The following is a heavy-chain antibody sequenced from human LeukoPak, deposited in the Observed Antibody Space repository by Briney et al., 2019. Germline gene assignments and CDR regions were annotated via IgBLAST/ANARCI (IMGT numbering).Heavy chain of an antibody. V-gene: IGHV3-7*05. CDR1: GFTFSSKR. CDR2: IKQDGTEK. D-gene: IGHD2-15*01. J-gene: IGHJ4*02. Sequence: GGSLRLSCAASGFTFSSKRMSWVRQAPGKGLEGVANIKQDGTEKYYADSVKGRFTISRDNAKNSLYLQMNSLRAEDTAVYSCARAQDCRGKTCHFDYWGQGTLVTVSS. CDR3: ARAQDCRGKTCHFDY.